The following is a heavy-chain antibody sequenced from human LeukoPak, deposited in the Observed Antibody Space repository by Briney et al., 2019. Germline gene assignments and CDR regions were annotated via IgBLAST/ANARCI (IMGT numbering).Heavy chain of an antibody. CDR3: ARDMGGWLQFAL. Sequence: SETLSLTCTVSGGSISSYYWSWIRQPPGKGLEWIGYISYSGNTNYNPSLKSRVTISLDTSKNQFSLKVSSVTAADTAVCYCARDMGGWLQFALWGQGTLVTVSS. CDR1: GGSISSYY. D-gene: IGHD5-24*01. V-gene: IGHV4-59*01. J-gene: IGHJ4*02. CDR2: ISYSGNT.